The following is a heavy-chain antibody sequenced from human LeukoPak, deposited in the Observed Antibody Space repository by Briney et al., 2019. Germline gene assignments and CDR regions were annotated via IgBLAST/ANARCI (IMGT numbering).Heavy chain of an antibody. CDR3: AREGYYDSSGYYLLFDY. CDR1: GFTFSSYS. V-gene: IGHV3-21*01. J-gene: IGHJ4*02. D-gene: IGHD3-22*01. CDR2: ISSSSSSYI. Sequence: GGSLRLSCAASGFTFSSYSMNWVRQAPGKGLEWVSSISSSSSSYIYYADSVKGRFTISRDNAKNSLYLQMNSLRAEDTAVYYCAREGYYDSSGYYLLFDYWGQGTLVTVSS.